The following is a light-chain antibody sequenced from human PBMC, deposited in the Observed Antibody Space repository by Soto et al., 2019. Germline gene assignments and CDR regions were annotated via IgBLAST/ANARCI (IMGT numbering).Light chain of an antibody. J-gene: IGLJ2*01. V-gene: IGLV1-47*01. CDR1: ISNIGSNF. CDR2: RNN. Sequence: QSVPTQPPSASGTPGQRVTISCSGSISNIGSNFIYWYQQLPGTAPKLLIYRNNERPSGVPDRFSGSKSGTSASLAISGLRSEDEADYHCAAWDDSLSGVVFGGGTKLTVL. CDR3: AAWDDSLSGVV.